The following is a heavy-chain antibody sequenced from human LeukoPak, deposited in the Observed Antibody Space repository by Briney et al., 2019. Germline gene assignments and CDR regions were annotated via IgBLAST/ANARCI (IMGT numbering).Heavy chain of an antibody. Sequence: ASVKVSCKASGYTFTGYYMHWVRQAPGQGLEWMGRINPNSGGTNYAQKLQGKVTMTRDTSISTAYMELSGLRSDDTAVYYCAKCLDYGDLEDMQDFDLWGRGTLVTVSS. D-gene: IGHD4-17*01. J-gene: IGHJ2*01. CDR2: INPNSGGT. V-gene: IGHV1-2*06. CDR3: AKCLDYGDLEDMQDFDL. CDR1: GYTFTGYY.